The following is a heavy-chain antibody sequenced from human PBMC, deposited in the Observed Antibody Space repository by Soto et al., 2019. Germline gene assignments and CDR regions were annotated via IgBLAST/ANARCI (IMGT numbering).Heavy chain of an antibody. CDR3: KTYSPQTFCAGGPCYSVQTNIPDS. Sequence: EVQLVESGGGLVKPGGSLTLSCAASGFSFSNVWMSWVRQAPGKGLEWVGHIKSKSVGGTTDYTAPVKGRFTTSRDDSKDTLYLKMNSLKTEDTAVSYCKTYSPQTFCAGGPCYSVQTNIPDSWGQGILVTVCS. CDR1: GFSFSNVW. CDR2: IKSKSVGGTT. V-gene: IGHV3-15*01. J-gene: IGHJ4*02. D-gene: IGHD2-15*01.